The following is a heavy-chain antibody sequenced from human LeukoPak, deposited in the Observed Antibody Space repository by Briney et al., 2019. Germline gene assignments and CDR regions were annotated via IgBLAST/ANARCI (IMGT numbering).Heavy chain of an antibody. CDR3: ARDSGWYGGHHFDY. CDR2: IYTSGST. CDR1: GGSISSYY. Sequence: SETLSLTCSVSGGSISSYYWSWIRQPAGKGLEWIGRIYTSGSTNYNPSLKSRVIMSVDTSKNQLSLNLGSVTAADTAVYYCARDSGWYGGHHFDYWGQGTLVSVSS. D-gene: IGHD6-19*01. V-gene: IGHV4-4*07. J-gene: IGHJ4*02.